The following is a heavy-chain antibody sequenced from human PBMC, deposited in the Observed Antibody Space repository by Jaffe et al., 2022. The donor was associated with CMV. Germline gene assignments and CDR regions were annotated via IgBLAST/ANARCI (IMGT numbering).Heavy chain of an antibody. CDR3: ARGVRGIEYYFDY. CDR1: GGSISSYY. D-gene: IGHD3-10*01. Sequence: QVQLQESGPGLVKPSETLSLTCTVSGGSISSYYWSWIRQPPGKGLEWIGYIYYSGSTNYNPSLKSRVTISVDTSKNQFSLKLSSVTAADTAVYYCARGVRGIEYYFDYWGQGTLVTVSS. CDR2: IYYSGST. V-gene: IGHV4-59*08. J-gene: IGHJ4*02.